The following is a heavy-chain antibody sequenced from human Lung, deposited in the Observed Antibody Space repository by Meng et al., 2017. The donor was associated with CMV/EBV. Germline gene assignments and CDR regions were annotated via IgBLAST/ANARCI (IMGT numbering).Heavy chain of an antibody. D-gene: IGHD2/OR15-2a*01. CDR2: MNPNRGNT. Sequence: ASVKVSCKASGYTFSYYDIIWVRQASGQGLEWVGWMNPNRGNTAYAQKFQGRVTMTRDTSTSIAYMELSSLRSGDTAVYYCARGQVQCSTINCHDYRFSGMEVWGQGTXVTVSS. CDR1: GYTFSYYD. J-gene: IGHJ6*02. V-gene: IGHV1-8*01. CDR3: ARGQVQCSTINCHDYRFSGMEV.